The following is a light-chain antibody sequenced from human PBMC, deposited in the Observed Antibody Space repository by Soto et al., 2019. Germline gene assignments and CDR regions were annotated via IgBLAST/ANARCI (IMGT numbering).Light chain of an antibody. Sequence: EIVLTQSPGTLSLSPGERATLSCRASQSVSSSYLAWYQQQPGQAPRLLIYGASSRATGIPDRFSGSGSGTDFTLTISSLQPDDFATYYCQHYNSYSEAFGQGTKVELK. CDR2: GAS. J-gene: IGKJ1*01. V-gene: IGKV3-20*01. CDR3: QHYNSYSEA. CDR1: QSVSSSY.